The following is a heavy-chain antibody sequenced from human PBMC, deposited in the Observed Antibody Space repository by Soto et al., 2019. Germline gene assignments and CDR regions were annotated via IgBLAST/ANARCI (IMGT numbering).Heavy chain of an antibody. V-gene: IGHV1-8*01. CDR1: GYTFTTYD. CDR2: MNPKSGNT. J-gene: IGHJ4*02. CDR3: ARGFCSSTSCHFDY. D-gene: IGHD2-2*01. Sequence: QVQLVQSGAEVKKPGASVKVSCKASGYTFTTYDINWVRQATGQGLEWMGWMNPKSGNTGYAQKFQGRVTMSRNTSISTAYMELSSLRSEDTAVYYCARGFCSSTSCHFDYWGQRILVTVSS.